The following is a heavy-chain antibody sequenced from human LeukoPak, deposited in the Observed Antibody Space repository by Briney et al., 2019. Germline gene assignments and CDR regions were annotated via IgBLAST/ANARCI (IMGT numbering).Heavy chain of an antibody. CDR3: ARDIQRGFDYTNSLDY. Sequence: PGKSLRLSCATSGFIFSHYAMHWVRQAPGKGLEWVAVIWPDPTNKYYSDAVKGRFAISRDDPSKMVYLQMNSLRVEDTAVYYCARDIQRGFDYTNSLDYWGQGILVTVSS. CDR1: GFIFSHYA. CDR2: IWPDPTNK. D-gene: IGHD4-11*01. V-gene: IGHV3-33*01. J-gene: IGHJ4*02.